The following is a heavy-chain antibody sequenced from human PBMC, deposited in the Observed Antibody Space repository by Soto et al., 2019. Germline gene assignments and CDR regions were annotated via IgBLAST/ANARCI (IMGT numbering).Heavy chain of an antibody. D-gene: IGHD5-18*01. Sequence: SETLSLTCTVSGASVSTGAYYWGWFRQRPGKGLEWVGYIYESGYTYYNTSLKSRLTISLDRSNNQFSLGLTSVTAADTAVYYCVRALRHTAMVYPWFEPLGPRTLLTXSS. J-gene: IGHJ5*02. CDR2: IYESGYT. CDR1: GASVSTGAYY. CDR3: VRALRHTAMVYPWFEP. V-gene: IGHV4-31*03.